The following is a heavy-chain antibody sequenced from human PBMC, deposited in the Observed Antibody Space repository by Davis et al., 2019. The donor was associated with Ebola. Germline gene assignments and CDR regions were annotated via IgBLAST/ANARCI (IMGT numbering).Heavy chain of an antibody. D-gene: IGHD6-19*01. CDR1: GYTFTSYD. CDR2: MNPNSGNT. J-gene: IGHJ4*02. CDR3: ARDWAGAGFDY. Sequence: ASVKVSCKASGYTFTSYDINWVRQATGQGLEWMGWMNPNSGNTGYAQKFQGRVTITRNTSISTAYMELSRLRSDDTAVYYCARDWAGAGFDYWGQGTLVTVSS. V-gene: IGHV1-8*03.